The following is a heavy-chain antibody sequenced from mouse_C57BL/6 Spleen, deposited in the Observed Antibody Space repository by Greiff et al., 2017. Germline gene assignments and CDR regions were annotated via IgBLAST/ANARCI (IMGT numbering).Heavy chain of an antibody. D-gene: IGHD2-4*01. Sequence: VKLSCKATGYTFTGYWIEWVKQRPGHGLEWIGEILPGSGSTNYNEKFKGKATFTADTSSNTAYMQLSSLTTEDSAIYYCARSYYDYDGSVFAYWGQGTLVTVSA. CDR3: ARSYYDYDGSVFAY. CDR1: GYTFTGYW. V-gene: IGHV1-9*01. J-gene: IGHJ3*01. CDR2: ILPGSGST.